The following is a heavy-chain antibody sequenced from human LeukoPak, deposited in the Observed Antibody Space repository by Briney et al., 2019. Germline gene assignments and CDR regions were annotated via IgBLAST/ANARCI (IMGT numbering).Heavy chain of an antibody. CDR3: AKDHCSSTSCLYYYGMDV. Sequence: GGSLRLSCAASGFIFSSYGMHWVRQAPGKGLEWVAVISYDGSNKYYADSVKGRFTISRDNSKNTLYLQMNSLRAEDTAVYYCAKDHCSSTSCLYYYGMDVWGQGTTVTVSS. D-gene: IGHD2-2*01. J-gene: IGHJ6*02. CDR2: ISYDGSNK. CDR1: GFIFSSYG. V-gene: IGHV3-30*18.